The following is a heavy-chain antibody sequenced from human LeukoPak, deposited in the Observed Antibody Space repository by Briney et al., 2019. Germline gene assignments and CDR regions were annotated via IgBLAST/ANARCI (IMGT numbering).Heavy chain of an antibody. D-gene: IGHD3-10*01. CDR3: ARGRNYYGSGSYHFDY. CDR2: MNPNSGNT. Sequence: ASVKVSCKASGYTFTSYDINWVRQATGQGLEWMGWMNPNSGNTGYAQKFQGRVTMTRNTSTSTAYMELSSLRSEDTAVYYCARGRNYYGSGSYHFDYWGQGTLVTVSS. J-gene: IGHJ4*02. V-gene: IGHV1-8*01. CDR1: GYTFTSYD.